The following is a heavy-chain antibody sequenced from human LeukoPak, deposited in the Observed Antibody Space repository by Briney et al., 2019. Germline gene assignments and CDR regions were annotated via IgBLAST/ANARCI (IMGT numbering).Heavy chain of an antibody. J-gene: IGHJ4*02. CDR2: IYTSGST. V-gene: IGHV4-61*02. CDR1: GGSISSGSYY. Sequence: SETLSLTRTVSGGSISSGSYYWSWIRQPAGKGLEWIGRIYTSGSTNYNPSLKSRVTISVDTSKNQFSLKLSSVTAADTAVYYCARGGGSYARFDYWGQGTLVTVSS. D-gene: IGHD1-26*01. CDR3: ARGGGSYARFDY.